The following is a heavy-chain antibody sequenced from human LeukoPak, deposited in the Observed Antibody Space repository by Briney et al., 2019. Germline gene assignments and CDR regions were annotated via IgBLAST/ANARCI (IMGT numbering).Heavy chain of an antibody. CDR1: GGSISSYY. Sequence: ASETLSLTCTVSGGSISSYYWSWIRQPPGKGLEWIGYIYYSGSTNYNPSLKSRVTISVDTSKNQFSLKLSSVTAADTAVYYCARGLFVVVPAAIRGSWFDPWGQGTLVTVSS. CDR2: IYYSGST. D-gene: IGHD2-2*01. V-gene: IGHV4-59*01. J-gene: IGHJ5*02. CDR3: ARGLFVVVPAAIRGSWFDP.